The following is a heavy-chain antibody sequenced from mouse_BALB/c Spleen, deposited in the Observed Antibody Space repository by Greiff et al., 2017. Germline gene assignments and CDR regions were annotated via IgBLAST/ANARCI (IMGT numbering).Heavy chain of an antibody. CDR1: GFSLSTYGIG. Sequence: QVTLKESGPGILQPSQTLSLTCSFSGFSLSTYGIGVGWIRQPSGKGLEWLAHIWWNDNKYYNTALKSRLTISKDTSNNQVFLKIASVDTADTATYYCARIVYYDYAMDYWGQGTSVTVSS. CDR3: ARIVYYDYAMDY. D-gene: IGHD2-1*01. V-gene: IGHV8-11*01. CDR2: IWWNDNK. J-gene: IGHJ4*01.